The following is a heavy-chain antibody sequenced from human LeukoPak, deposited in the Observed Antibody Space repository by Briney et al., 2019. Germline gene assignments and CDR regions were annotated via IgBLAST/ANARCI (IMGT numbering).Heavy chain of an antibody. Sequence: GESLKISCKGSGYSFTSYWIGWVRQMPGKGLEWMGIIYPGDSDTRYSPSFQGQVTISADKSISTAYLQWSSLKASDTAMYYCAGQNYDSSGYYEYFDYWGQGTLVTVSS. D-gene: IGHD3-22*01. V-gene: IGHV5-51*01. CDR1: GYSFTSYW. J-gene: IGHJ4*02. CDR3: AGQNYDSSGYYEYFDY. CDR2: IYPGDSDT.